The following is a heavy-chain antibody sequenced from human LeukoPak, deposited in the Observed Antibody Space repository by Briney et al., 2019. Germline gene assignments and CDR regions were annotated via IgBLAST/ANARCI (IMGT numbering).Heavy chain of an antibody. Sequence: GGSLRLSCAASGFTFSSYEMNWVRQAPGKGLEWVSYISSSGSTIYYADSVKGRFTISRDNSKNTLYPQMDSLRAEDTAVYYCARGKLGAATLDYWGQGTLVTVSS. J-gene: IGHJ4*02. D-gene: IGHD1-26*01. V-gene: IGHV3-48*03. CDR3: ARGKLGAATLDY. CDR2: ISSSGSTI. CDR1: GFTFSSYE.